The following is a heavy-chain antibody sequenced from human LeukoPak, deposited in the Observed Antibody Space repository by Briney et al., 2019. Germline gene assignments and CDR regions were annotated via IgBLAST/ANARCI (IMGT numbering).Heavy chain of an antibody. CDR2: INHSGST. Sequence: KPLETLSLTCAVYGGSFSGYYWTWIRQPPGKGLEWIGEINHSGSTNYNPSLKSRVTISVDTSKNQFSLKLSSVTAADTAVYYCAREGYSYGTPRVDYWGQGTLVTVSS. CDR3: AREGYSYGTPRVDY. J-gene: IGHJ4*02. D-gene: IGHD5-18*01. V-gene: IGHV4-34*01. CDR1: GGSFSGYY.